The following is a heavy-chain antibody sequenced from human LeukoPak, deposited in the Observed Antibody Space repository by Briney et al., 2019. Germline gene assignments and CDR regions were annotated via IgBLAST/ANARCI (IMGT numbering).Heavy chain of an antibody. J-gene: IGHJ4*02. D-gene: IGHD5-24*01. CDR1: GGSFSGYY. Sequence: PSETLSLTCAVYGGSFSGYYWSWIRQPPGKGLEWIGEINHSGSTNYNPSLKSRVTISVDTSKNQLSLKLSSVTAADTAVYYCARVGGWLQPFDYWGQGTLVTVSS. CDR2: INHSGST. V-gene: IGHV4-34*01. CDR3: ARVGGWLQPFDY.